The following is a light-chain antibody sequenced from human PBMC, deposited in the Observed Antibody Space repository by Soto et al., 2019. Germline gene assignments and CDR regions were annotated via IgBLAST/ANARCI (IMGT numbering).Light chain of an antibody. CDR2: EVS. J-gene: IGLJ1*01. CDR1: SSVVGGYNY. CDR3: SSYAGSNNYV. Sequence: QSVLTQPPSASGSPGQSVTISCTGTSSVVGGYNYVSWYQQHPGKAPKLMIYEVSKRPSGVPDRFSGSKSGNTASLTVSGLQAEDEADNYCSSYAGSNNYVFGTGTKVTVL. V-gene: IGLV2-8*01.